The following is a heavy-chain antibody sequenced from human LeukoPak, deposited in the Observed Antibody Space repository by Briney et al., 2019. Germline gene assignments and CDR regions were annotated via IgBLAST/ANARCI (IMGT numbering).Heavy chain of an antibody. CDR2: IYPGDSDP. J-gene: IGHJ4*02. Sequence: GESLKISCKGSGYTFTTYWIGWVRQMPGKGLEWMGIIYPGDSDPRYSPSFQGQVTISAHTSISTAYLQWSSLKASDSAMYYCVRHGLGSSWFGFDYWGQGTLVTVSS. CDR1: GYTFTTYW. D-gene: IGHD6-13*01. V-gene: IGHV5-51*01. CDR3: VRHGLGSSWFGFDY.